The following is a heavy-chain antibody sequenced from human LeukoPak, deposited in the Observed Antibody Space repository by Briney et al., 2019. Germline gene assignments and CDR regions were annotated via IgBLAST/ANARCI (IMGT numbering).Heavy chain of an antibody. CDR2: ISDSGGST. CDR1: GGTFSSYA. CDR3: AKDPSSTWFGDYFDY. D-gene: IGHD6-13*01. J-gene: IGHJ4*02. Sequence: GASVKVSCKASGGTFSSYAMSWVRQAPGKGLEWVSAISDSGGSTYYAYSVKGRFTISRDNSKNTLYLQMNSLRAEDTAVYYCAKDPSSTWFGDYFDYWGQGTLVTVSS. V-gene: IGHV3-23*01.